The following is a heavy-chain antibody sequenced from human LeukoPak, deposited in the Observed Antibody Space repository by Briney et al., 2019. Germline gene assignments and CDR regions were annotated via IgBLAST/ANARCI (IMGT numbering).Heavy chain of an antibody. D-gene: IGHD4/OR15-4a*01. V-gene: IGHV3-33*08. CDR1: GFTFSSYG. Sequence: GGSLRLSCAASGFTFSSYGMHWVRQAPGKGLEWVAVIWYDGSNKYYADSVKGRFTISRDNSKNTLYLQMNSLRAEDTAVYYCARGTMVGNNWFDPWGLGTLVTVSS. CDR3: ARGTMVGNNWFDP. CDR2: IWYDGSNK. J-gene: IGHJ5*02.